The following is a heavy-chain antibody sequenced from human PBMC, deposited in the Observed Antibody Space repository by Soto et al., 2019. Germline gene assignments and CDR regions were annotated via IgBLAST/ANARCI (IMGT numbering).Heavy chain of an antibody. V-gene: IGHV4-28*01. Sequence: PSWCLYLTCASSGYSVSSTNCSGWIRQPQGKGLEWIGYIYYSGTTYYNPSLKSRVTMSVDTSKNQFSLKLTSVTALDSAVYYCARREIQGPIDYWGQGTLVTVSS. CDR2: IYYSGTT. D-gene: IGHD1-26*01. CDR3: ARREIQGPIDY. CDR1: GYSVSSTNC. J-gene: IGHJ4*02.